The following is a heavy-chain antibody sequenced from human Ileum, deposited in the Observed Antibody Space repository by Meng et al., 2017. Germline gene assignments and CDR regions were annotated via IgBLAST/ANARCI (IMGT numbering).Heavy chain of an antibody. J-gene: IGHJ5*02. CDR1: GFSLTTGAEG. V-gene: IGHV2-5*02. Sequence: HIPLQESGPTLVNTTPTLTLTCTFSGFSLTTGAEGVGWFRQPPGKGLEWLAMIYRDDEKRFSPSLNSRLTITKDTSKSQVVLTMTNMDPVDTATYYCARGRVGTWWFDPWGQGTLVTVSS. D-gene: IGHD3-16*01. CDR3: ARGRVGTWWFDP. CDR2: IYRDDEK.